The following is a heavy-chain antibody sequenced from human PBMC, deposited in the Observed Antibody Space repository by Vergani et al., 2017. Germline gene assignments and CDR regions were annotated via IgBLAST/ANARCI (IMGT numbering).Heavy chain of an antibody. D-gene: IGHD3-10*01. CDR1: GGTFSSYA. Sequence: QVQLVQSGAEVKKPGSSVKVSCKASGGTFSSYAISWVRQAPGQGLEWMGRIIPIFGTATYAQKFQGRVTITADESTSTAYMELSSLRSEDTAGYYCAITMVRGVGSYYYYYGMDVWGQGTTVTVSS. CDR2: IIPIFGTA. J-gene: IGHJ6*02. CDR3: AITMVRGVGSYYYYYGMDV. V-gene: IGHV1-69*13.